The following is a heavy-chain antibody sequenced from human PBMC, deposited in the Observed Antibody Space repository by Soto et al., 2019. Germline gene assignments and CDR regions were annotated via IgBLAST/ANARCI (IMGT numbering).Heavy chain of an antibody. CDR3: ARDSYNYYYFEC. J-gene: IGHJ4*02. V-gene: IGHV4-59*01. D-gene: IGHD5-12*01. CDR1: GGSISGIY. CDR2: IYHSGSA. Sequence: SETLSFTCTVSGGSISGIYWSCIPQPPGQAPEWFAYIYHSGSANYNPSLRSRAIISVDPSNNQFSLMLTYVTAADTAVYYCARDSYNYYYFECWRQGTL.